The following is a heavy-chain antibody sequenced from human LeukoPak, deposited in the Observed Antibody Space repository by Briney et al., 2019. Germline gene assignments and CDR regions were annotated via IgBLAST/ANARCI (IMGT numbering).Heavy chain of an antibody. CDR1: GGSISSYY. Sequence: SETLSLTCTVSGGSISSYYWSWIRQPPGKGLEWIGYIYYSGSTNYNPSLKSRVTISVDTSKNQFSLKLSSVTAADTVVYYCARDRRAVAAFDIWGQGTMVTVSS. V-gene: IGHV4-59*01. CDR2: IYYSGST. D-gene: IGHD6-19*01. CDR3: ARDRRAVAAFDI. J-gene: IGHJ3*02.